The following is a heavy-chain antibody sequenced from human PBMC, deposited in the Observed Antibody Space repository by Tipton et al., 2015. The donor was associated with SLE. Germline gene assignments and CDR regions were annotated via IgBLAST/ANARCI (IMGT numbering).Heavy chain of an antibody. CDR1: GGSFSGYY. CDR3: ASTYYDFWSGNY. V-gene: IGHV4-34*01. J-gene: IGHJ4*02. Sequence: TLSLTCAVSGGSFSGYYWSWIRQPPGKGLEWIGEINHSGSTNYNPSLKSRVTISVDTSKNQFSLKLSSVTAADTAVYYCASTYYDFWSGNYWGQGTLVTVSS. CDR2: INHSGST. D-gene: IGHD3-3*01.